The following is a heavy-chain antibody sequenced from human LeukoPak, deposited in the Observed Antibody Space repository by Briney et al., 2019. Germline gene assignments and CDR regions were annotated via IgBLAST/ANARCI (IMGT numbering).Heavy chain of an antibody. V-gene: IGHV1-2*02. CDR2: INPNSGGT. D-gene: IGHD1-26*01. Sequence: ASVKVSCKASGYTFTSYGISWVRQAPGQGLEWMGWINPNSGGTNYAQKFQGRVTMTRDTSISTAYMELSRLRSDDTAVYYCARDLFYSGSYTYYFDYWGQGTLVTVSS. CDR3: ARDLFYSGSYTYYFDY. CDR1: GYTFTSYG. J-gene: IGHJ4*02.